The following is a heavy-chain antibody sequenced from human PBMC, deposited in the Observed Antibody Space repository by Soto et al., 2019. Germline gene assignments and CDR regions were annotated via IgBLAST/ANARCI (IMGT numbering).Heavy chain of an antibody. Sequence: AETLSLTCTVSGGSVSSGSYYWVWIRHPPGKGLEWIGYIYYSGSTNYNPSLKSRVTISVDTSKNQFSLKLSSVTAADTAVYYCARDHLRFLDLGDAFDIWGQGTMVTVSS. CDR3: ARDHLRFLDLGDAFDI. V-gene: IGHV4-61*01. CDR1: GGSVSSGSYY. D-gene: IGHD3-3*01. CDR2: IYYSGST. J-gene: IGHJ3*02.